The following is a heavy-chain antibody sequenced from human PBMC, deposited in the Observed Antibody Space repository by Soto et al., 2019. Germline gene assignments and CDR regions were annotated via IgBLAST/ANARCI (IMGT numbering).Heavy chain of an antibody. CDR2: INPSGGST. V-gene: IGHV1-46*01. Sequence: QVQLVQSGAEVKKPGASVKVSCKASGYTFTSYCMHWVRQAPGQGLEWMGIINPSGGSTSYAQKFQGRVTMTRDTSTSTVYMELSSLRSGDTAVYYCARERGGYSYGNWFDPWGQGTLVTVSS. CDR3: ARERGGYSYGNWFDP. CDR1: GYTFTSYC. D-gene: IGHD5-18*01. J-gene: IGHJ5*02.